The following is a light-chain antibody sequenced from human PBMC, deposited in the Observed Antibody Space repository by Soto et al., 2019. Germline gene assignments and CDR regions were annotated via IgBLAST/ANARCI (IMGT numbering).Light chain of an antibody. CDR3: QQSYSTLRT. Sequence: IQMTQSPSFLSASVGDRVTITLRASQGTSNYLNWYQQKPGKAPKVLIYDASTLQSGVPSRFSGSGSGTDCTLTISSLQPEDVATYYCQQSYSTLRTFGQGTKVDIK. CDR2: DAS. J-gene: IGKJ1*01. V-gene: IGKV1-39*01. CDR1: QGTSNY.